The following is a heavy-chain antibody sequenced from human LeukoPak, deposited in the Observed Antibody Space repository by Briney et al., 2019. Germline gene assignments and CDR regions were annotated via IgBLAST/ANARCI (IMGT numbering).Heavy chain of an antibody. Sequence: GGSLRLSCAASGFTFSSYAMSWVRQAPGKGLEWVSAISGSGGSTHYADSVKGRFTISRDNSKNTLYLQMNSLRAEDTAVYYCAKEGQNYYDSSGYYYWGQGTLVTVSS. V-gene: IGHV3-23*01. J-gene: IGHJ4*02. CDR1: GFTFSSYA. D-gene: IGHD3-22*01. CDR3: AKEGQNYYDSSGYYY. CDR2: ISGSGGST.